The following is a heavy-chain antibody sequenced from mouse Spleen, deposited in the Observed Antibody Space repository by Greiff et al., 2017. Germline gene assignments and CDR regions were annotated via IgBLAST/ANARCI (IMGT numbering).Heavy chain of an antibody. J-gene: IGHJ1*01. D-gene: IGHD2-3*01. CDR2: IDPSDSYT. CDR1: GYTFTSYW. CDR3: ARGYYDGYYWYFDV. V-gene: IGHV1-69*01. Sequence: QVQLQQPGAELVMPGASVKLSCKASGYTFTSYWMHWVKQRPGQGLEWIGEIDPSDSYTNYNQKFKGKATLTVDKSSSTAYMELRSLTSEDSAVYYCARGYYDGYYWYFDVWGAGTTVTVSS.